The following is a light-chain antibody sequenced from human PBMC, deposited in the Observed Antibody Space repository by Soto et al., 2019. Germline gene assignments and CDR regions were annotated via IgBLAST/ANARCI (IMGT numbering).Light chain of an antibody. J-gene: IGKJ4*01. CDR3: RQRSKLRGI. V-gene: IGKV3-11*01. CDR2: DAS. CDR1: QSVNIY. Sequence: EILVAQSPADLSRSPWESRTRSCTASQSVNIYLDWYQQKPGQAPRLLIYDASNRDTGIPARFSGSGSGTDFTLTISRLEPEDIAVYYCRQRSKLRGIFGGGTKVDIK.